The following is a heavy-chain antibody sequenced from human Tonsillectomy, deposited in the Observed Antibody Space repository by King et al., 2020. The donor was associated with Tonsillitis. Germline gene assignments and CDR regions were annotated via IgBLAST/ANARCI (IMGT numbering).Heavy chain of an antibody. Sequence: LQLQESGPGLVKPSETLSLTCSVSGASVRSDFHYWTWIRQPPGKGLEWIGSFSYIGSTDSNASLKSRVTLSVDTSKNEFSLKLISVTAADTAVYYCARSALAYGCTACYAYDVWGQGTMVTVSS. CDR1: GASVRSDFHY. D-gene: IGHD3-10*01. CDR3: ARSALAYGCTACYAYDV. CDR2: FSYIGST. V-gene: IGHV4-39*07. J-gene: IGHJ3*01.